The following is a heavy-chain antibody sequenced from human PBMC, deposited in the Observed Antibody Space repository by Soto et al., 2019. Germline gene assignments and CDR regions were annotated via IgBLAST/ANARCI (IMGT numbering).Heavy chain of an antibody. Sequence: QVQLVQSGAEVKKPGASVKVSCKASGYTFTSYYMHWVRQAPGQGLEWMGIIKPSGGSTSYAQKFQGRVTMTMDTSTSTVYMELSSLRSEDTAVYYCARDPSGRGGLDYWGQGTLVTVSS. CDR3: ARDPSGRGGLDY. J-gene: IGHJ4*02. CDR2: IKPSGGST. V-gene: IGHV1-46*01. CDR1: GYTFTSYY. D-gene: IGHD1-26*01.